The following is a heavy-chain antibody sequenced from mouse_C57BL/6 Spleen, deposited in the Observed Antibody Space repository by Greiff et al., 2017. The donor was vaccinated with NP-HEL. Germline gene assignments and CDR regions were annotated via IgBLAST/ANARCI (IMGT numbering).Heavy chain of an antibody. D-gene: IGHD2-3*01. CDR3: ARPYDGDGGDFDY. Sequence: EVHLVESGGGLVKPGGSLKLSCAASGFTFSDYGMHWVRQAPEKGLEWVAYISSGSSTIYYADTVKGRFTISRDNAKNTLFLQMTSLRSEDTAMYYCARPYDGDGGDFDYWGQGTTLTVSS. CDR1: GFTFSDYG. J-gene: IGHJ2*01. V-gene: IGHV5-17*01. CDR2: ISSGSSTI.